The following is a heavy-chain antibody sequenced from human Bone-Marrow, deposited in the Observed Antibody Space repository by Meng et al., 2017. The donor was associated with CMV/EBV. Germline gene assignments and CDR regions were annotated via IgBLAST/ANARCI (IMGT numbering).Heavy chain of an antibody. CDR1: GYY. D-gene: IGHD2-2*02. Sequence: GYYWSWIRQPPGKGLEWIGEINHSGSTNSNPSLKSRVTISVDTSKNQFSLKLSSVTAADTAVYYCARKRLGYCSSTSCYRRGWFDPWGQGTLVTVSS. CDR2: INHSGST. CDR3: ARKRLGYCSSTSCYRRGWFDP. V-gene: IGHV4-34*01. J-gene: IGHJ5*02.